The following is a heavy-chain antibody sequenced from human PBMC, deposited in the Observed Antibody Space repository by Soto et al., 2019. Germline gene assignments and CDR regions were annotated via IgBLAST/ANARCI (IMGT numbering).Heavy chain of an antibody. CDR3: ARDRLRYNWNDFPYYYYGMDV. J-gene: IGHJ6*02. D-gene: IGHD1-1*01. Sequence: QVQLVESGGGVVQPGRSLRLSCAASGFTFSSYAMHWVRQAPGKGLEWVAVISYDGSNKYYADSVKGRFTISRDNSKKTLYLQMNSLRAEDTAVYYCARDRLRYNWNDFPYYYYGMDVWCQGTTVTVSS. CDR2: ISYDGSNK. CDR1: GFTFSSYA. V-gene: IGHV3-30-3*01.